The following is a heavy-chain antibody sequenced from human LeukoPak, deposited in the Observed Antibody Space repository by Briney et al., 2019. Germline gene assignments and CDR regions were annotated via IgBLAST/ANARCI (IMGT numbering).Heavy chain of an antibody. D-gene: IGHD3-22*01. CDR3: ATSKDYYDSNRFDP. Sequence: ALVKVSCKVSGYTLTELSMHWVRQAPGKGLEWMGGFDPEDGETIYAQKFQGRVTMTEDTSTDTAYMELSSLRSEDTAVYYCATSKDYYDSNRFDPWGQGTLVTVSS. V-gene: IGHV1-24*01. CDR2: FDPEDGET. J-gene: IGHJ5*02. CDR1: GYTLTELS.